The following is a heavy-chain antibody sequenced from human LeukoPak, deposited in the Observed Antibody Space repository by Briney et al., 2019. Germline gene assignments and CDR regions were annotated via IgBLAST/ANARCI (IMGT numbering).Heavy chain of an antibody. CDR2: ISAYNGNT. V-gene: IGHV1-18*01. CDR3: ARDTAEYCSSTSCYHDFDY. D-gene: IGHD2-2*01. J-gene: IGHJ4*02. CDR1: GYTFTSYG. Sequence: ASVKVSCKASGYTFTSYGISWVRQAPGQGLEWMGWISAYNGNTNYAQKLQGRVTMTTDTSTSTAYMELRSLRSDDTAVYYCARDTAEYCSSTSCYHDFDYWGQGTLVTVSS.